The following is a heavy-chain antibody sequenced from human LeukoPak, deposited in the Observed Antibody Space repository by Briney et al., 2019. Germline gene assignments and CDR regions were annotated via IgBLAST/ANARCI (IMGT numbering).Heavy chain of an antibody. D-gene: IGHD3-10*01. CDR2: IKEDGSEK. CDR1: GFTFGDYW. Sequence: GGSLRLSCAASGFTFGDYWMSWVRQAPGKRLEWVANIKEDGSEKNYVDSVKGRFIISRDNTKNSLYLQMNSLRDEDTAVYYCARDSVRGVLYDYWGQGTLVTVSS. V-gene: IGHV3-7*01. CDR3: ARDSVRGVLYDY. J-gene: IGHJ4*02.